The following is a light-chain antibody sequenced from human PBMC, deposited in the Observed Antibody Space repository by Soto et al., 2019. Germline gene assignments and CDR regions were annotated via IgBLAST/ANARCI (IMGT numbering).Light chain of an antibody. Sequence: DVQMPQSPSSLSASVGDRVTITCRASQIINTWLAWYQQKPGKAPKLLIYRASHLVNGDPPRFSGSGSGTEFALTIICLQPDDFSIYYCHQYETYSGTVGPGTKVDL. J-gene: IGKJ3*01. CDR3: HQYETYSGT. CDR1: QIINTW. V-gene: IGKV1-5*03. CDR2: RAS.